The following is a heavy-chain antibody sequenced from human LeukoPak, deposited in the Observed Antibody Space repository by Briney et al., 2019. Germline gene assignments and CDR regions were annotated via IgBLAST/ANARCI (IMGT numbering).Heavy chain of an antibody. CDR2: ISSSSSYI. CDR1: GFTFSSYS. V-gene: IGHV3-21*01. Sequence: PGGSLRLSCAASGFTFSSYSMSWVRQAPGKGLEWVSSISSSSSYIYYADSVKGRFTISRDNAKNSLYLQMNSLRAEDTAVYYCARTPRESDYDFWSEGYYYYGMDVWGQGTTVTVSS. J-gene: IGHJ6*02. D-gene: IGHD3-3*01. CDR3: ARTPRESDYDFWSEGYYYYGMDV.